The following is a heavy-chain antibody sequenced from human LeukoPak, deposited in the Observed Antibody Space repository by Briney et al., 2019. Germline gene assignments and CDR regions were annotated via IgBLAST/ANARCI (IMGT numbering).Heavy chain of an antibody. J-gene: IGHJ4*02. Sequence: PSQTLSLTCTVSGGSISSGDYYWSWIRQPPGKGLEWIGYIYYSGSTYYNPSLKSRLTISVDTSKNQFSLKLTSVTAADTAVYYCARLPFRPPGIAAAGPFSYWGQGTLVTVSS. D-gene: IGHD6-13*01. V-gene: IGHV4-30-4*08. CDR1: GGSISSGDYY. CDR2: IYYSGST. CDR3: ARLPFRPPGIAAAGPFSY.